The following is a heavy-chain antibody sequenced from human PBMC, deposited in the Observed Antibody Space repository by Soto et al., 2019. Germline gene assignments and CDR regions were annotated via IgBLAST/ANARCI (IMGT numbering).Heavy chain of an antibody. CDR2: IYSGGST. J-gene: IGHJ5*02. Sequence: EVQLVESGGGLVQPGGSLRLSCAASGFTVSSNYMSWVRQAPGKGLEWVSVIYSGGSTYYADSVKGRFTISRDNSKNTLYLQMNSLRAEDTAVYYCASERTGYSSSWYGGWFDPWGQGTLVTVSS. V-gene: IGHV3-66*01. CDR1: GFTVSSNY. CDR3: ASERTGYSSSWYGGWFDP. D-gene: IGHD6-13*01.